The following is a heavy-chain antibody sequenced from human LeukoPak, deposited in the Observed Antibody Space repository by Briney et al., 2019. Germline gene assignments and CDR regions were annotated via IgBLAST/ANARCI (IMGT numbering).Heavy chain of an antibody. CDR1: GGSISSGSYY. J-gene: IGHJ5*02. CDR3: ARVVAAASNWFDP. V-gene: IGHV4-61*02. Sequence: SETLSLTCTVSGGSISSGSYYWSWIRQPAGKGLEWIGRIYTSGSTDYNPSLKSRVNMSVDTSKNQFSLKLSSVTAADTAVYYCARVVAAASNWFDPWGQGTLVTVSS. D-gene: IGHD6-13*01. CDR2: IYTSGST.